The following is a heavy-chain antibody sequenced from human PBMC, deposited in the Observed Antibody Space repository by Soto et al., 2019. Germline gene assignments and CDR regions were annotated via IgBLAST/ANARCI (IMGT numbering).Heavy chain of an antibody. CDR3: AKSALRYCGSTSCYYYFDY. CDR1: GFTFSSYA. D-gene: IGHD2-2*01. CDR2: ISGSGGST. J-gene: IGHJ4*02. V-gene: IGHV3-23*01. Sequence: GGSLRLSRAASGFTFSSYAMSWVRQAPGKGLEWVSAISGSGGSTYYADSVKGRFTISRDNSKNTLYLQMNSLRAEDTAVYYCAKSALRYCGSTSCYYYFDYWGQGTLVTVSS.